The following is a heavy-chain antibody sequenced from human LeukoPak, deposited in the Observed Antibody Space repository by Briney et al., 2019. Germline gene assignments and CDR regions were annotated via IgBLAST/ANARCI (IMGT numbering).Heavy chain of an antibody. J-gene: IGHJ5*02. V-gene: IGHV1-69*05. CDR2: IIPIFGTA. D-gene: IGHD3-3*01. Sequence: SVKVSCKASGGTFSSYAISWVRQAPGQGLEWMGGIIPIFGTANYAQKLQGRVTMTTDTSTSTAYMELRSLRSDDTAVYYCARDWSTYYDFWSGYYTRVWFDPWGQGTLVTVSS. CDR1: GGTFSSYA. CDR3: ARDWSTYYDFWSGYYTRVWFDP.